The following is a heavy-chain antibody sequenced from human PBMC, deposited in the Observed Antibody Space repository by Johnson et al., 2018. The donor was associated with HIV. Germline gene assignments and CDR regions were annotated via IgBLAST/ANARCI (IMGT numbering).Heavy chain of an antibody. J-gene: IGHJ3*01. CDR3: ARILLGYCRA. D-gene: IGHD2-15*01. CDR2: IYSGGRT. Sequence: EVQLVESGGGVVRPGGSLRLSCAASGFTVSDNYMTWVRQAPGKGLEWVSVIYSGGRTYYADFVQGRFTISRDNSKNTVYLLMNSLRGQDTAVYYCARILLGYCRAWGQGTMVTVSS. CDR1: GFTVSDNY. V-gene: IGHV3-66*01.